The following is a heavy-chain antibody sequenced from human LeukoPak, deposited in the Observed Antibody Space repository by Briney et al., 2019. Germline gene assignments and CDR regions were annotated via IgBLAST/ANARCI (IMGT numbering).Heavy chain of an antibody. CDR3: ARVSQFPGISSDY. Sequence: PGGSLRLSCAASGFTFSSYSMNWVRQAPGKGLEWVSSISSSSSYIYYADSVKGRFTASRDNAENTLYLQMNSLRAEDTAVYYCARVSQFPGISSDYWGQGSLVTVSS. V-gene: IGHV3-21*01. CDR2: ISSSSSYI. D-gene: IGHD2-21*01. J-gene: IGHJ4*02. CDR1: GFTFSSYS.